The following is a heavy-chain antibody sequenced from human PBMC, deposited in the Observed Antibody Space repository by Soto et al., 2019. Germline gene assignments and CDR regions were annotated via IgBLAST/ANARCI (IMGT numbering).Heavy chain of an antibody. CDR3: ARLATVTPPYYFDY. D-gene: IGHD4-17*01. CDR2: INSGAGHT. J-gene: IGHJ4*02. CDR1: GYTFASFY. Sequence: QVQLVQSGAEVKKPGASVKVSCKASGYTFASFYVHWVRQAPGQGLEWMGVINSGAGHTAYAPRFQGRVTMISDTSTSTLYMEMSGLRSEDTAVYYCARLATVTPPYYFDYWGQGTLVTVSS. V-gene: IGHV1-46*01.